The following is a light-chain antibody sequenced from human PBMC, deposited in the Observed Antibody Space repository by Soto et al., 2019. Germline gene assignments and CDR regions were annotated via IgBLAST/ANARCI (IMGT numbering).Light chain of an antibody. J-gene: IGLJ2*01. CDR1: SSDVGSYNR. CDR2: DVS. CDR3: SSFTSSSTLV. Sequence: QSALTQPPSVSGSPGQSVTISCTGTSSDVGSYNRVSWYQQPPGTAPKVMIYDVSNRPSGVPDRFSGSKPGNTASLTISGLQAEDEADYYCSSFTSSSTLVFGGGTKLTVL. V-gene: IGLV2-18*02.